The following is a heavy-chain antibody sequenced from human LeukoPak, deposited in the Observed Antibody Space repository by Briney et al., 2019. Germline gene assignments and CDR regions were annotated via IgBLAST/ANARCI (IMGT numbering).Heavy chain of an antibody. Sequence: SETLSLTCTVSGGSISSSSYYWAWIRQPPGKGLEWIGSIHYSGSTYYNPSLQSRVTISIDTSKNQFSLKLRFVTAADTAVYYCARGRSGLDYGSWAFDIWGQGTMVTVSS. CDR1: GGSISSSSYY. CDR2: IHYSGST. CDR3: ARGRSGLDYGSWAFDI. V-gene: IGHV4-39*07. D-gene: IGHD3-10*01. J-gene: IGHJ3*02.